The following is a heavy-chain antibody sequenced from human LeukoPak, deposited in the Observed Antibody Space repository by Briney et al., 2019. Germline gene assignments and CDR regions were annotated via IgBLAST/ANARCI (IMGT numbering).Heavy chain of an antibody. CDR1: GYPFSSYG. V-gene: IGHV1-18*01. CDR3: ARGGGIPSFDY. D-gene: IGHD2-15*01. CDR2: ISIFNGNT. J-gene: IGHJ4*02. Sequence: ASVKVSCKASGYPFSSYGISWVRQAPGQGLEWMGWISIFNGNTKYSQALQDRVTVTTDTSTNTAYMELRSLRSDDTAVYYCARGGGIPSFDYWGQGTLVTVSS.